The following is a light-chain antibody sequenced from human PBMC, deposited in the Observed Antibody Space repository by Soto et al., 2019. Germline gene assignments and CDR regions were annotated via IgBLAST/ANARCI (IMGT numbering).Light chain of an antibody. CDR3: SSYTPSSPPFV. J-gene: IGLJ1*01. CDR2: DVT. CDR1: SSDVGGYNF. V-gene: IGLV2-14*03. Sequence: QSARTQPASVSGSPGQSITISCTGTSSDVGGYNFVSWYQHHPGKGPKLIIFDVTNRPSGVSNRFSGSKSGNTASLTISGLQAEDEASYYCSSYTPSSPPFVFGTGTKVTVL.